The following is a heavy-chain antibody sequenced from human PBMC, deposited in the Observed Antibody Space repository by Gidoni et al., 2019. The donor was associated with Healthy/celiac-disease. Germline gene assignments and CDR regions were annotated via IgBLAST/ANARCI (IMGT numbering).Heavy chain of an antibody. CDR1: GYSISSGYY. V-gene: IGHV4-38-2*02. CDR3: ARDYYGSGSPNWFDP. Sequence: QVQLQESGPGLVKPSETLSLTCTVSGYSISSGYYWGWIRQPPGKGLEWIGSIYHSGSTYYTPSLKSRVTISVDTSKNQFSLKLSSVTAADTAVYYCARDYYGSGSPNWFDPWGQGTLVTVSS. D-gene: IGHD3-10*01. J-gene: IGHJ5*02. CDR2: IYHSGST.